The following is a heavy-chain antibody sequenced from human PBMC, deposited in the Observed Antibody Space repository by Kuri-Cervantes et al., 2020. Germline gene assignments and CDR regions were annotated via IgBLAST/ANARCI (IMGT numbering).Heavy chain of an antibody. V-gene: IGHV4-59*01. Sequence: GSLRLSCTASGFTFGDYAMSWVRQAPGKGLEWIGYIYYSGSTNYNPSLKSRVTISVDTSKNQFSLKLSSVTAADTAVYYCASSTGSGTFDYWGQGTLVTVSS. CDR2: IYYSGST. J-gene: IGHJ4*02. CDR1: GFTFGDYA. D-gene: IGHD1-26*01. CDR3: ASSTGSGTFDY.